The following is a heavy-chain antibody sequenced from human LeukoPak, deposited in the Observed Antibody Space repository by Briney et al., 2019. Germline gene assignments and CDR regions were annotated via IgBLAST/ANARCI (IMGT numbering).Heavy chain of an antibody. J-gene: IGHJ4*02. D-gene: IGHD5-18*01. CDR1: GDSTSSDH. Sequence: SETLSLTCTVSGDSTSSDHWSWVRQPPGKGLDWIGHISYRGSMKYNPSLESRVTISVDTSKNQFSLKLSSVTAADTAVYYCARGRAAMRFDYWGQGTLVTVSS. CDR3: ARGRAAMRFDY. V-gene: IGHV4-59*01. CDR2: ISYRGSM.